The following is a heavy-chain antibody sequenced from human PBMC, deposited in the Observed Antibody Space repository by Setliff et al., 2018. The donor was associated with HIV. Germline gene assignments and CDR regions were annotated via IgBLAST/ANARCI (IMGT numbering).Heavy chain of an antibody. Sequence: PSETLSLTCTVSGGSISSGSYYWSWIRQQPGKGLEWIGYIYYRGTTHYNPSLRSRATLSVDTSKNQFSLNLRSVTAADTAVYYCAKSIVGGTTHAFDLWGQGTMVTV. J-gene: IGHJ3*01. V-gene: IGHV4-31*03. CDR1: GGSISSGSYY. CDR3: AKSIVGGTTHAFDL. D-gene: IGHD1-26*01. CDR2: IYYRGTT.